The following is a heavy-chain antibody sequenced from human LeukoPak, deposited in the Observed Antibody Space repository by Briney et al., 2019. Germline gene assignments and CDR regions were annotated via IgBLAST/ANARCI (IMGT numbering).Heavy chain of an antibody. D-gene: IGHD6-13*01. CDR1: GFTFSSYE. Sequence: VGSLRLSCAASGFTFSSYEMNWVRQAPGKGLEWVSYISSSGSTIYYADSVKGRFTISRDNAKNSLYLQMNSLRAEDTAVYYCARDYSSSWYVPYYFDYWGQGTLVTVSS. CDR2: ISSSGSTI. CDR3: ARDYSSSWYVPYYFDY. J-gene: IGHJ4*02. V-gene: IGHV3-48*03.